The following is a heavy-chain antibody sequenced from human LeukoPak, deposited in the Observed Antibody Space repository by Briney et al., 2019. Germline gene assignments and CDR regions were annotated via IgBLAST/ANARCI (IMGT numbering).Heavy chain of an antibody. CDR2: IYYSGST. J-gene: IGHJ6*02. CDR1: GGSISSYY. Sequence: PSETLSLTCTVSGGSISSYYWSWIRQPPGKGLEGIGYIYYSGSTNYNPSLKSRVTISVDTSKNQFSLKLSSVTAADTAVYYCARGTRDPYCSSTSCYLRAYYGMDVWGQGTTVTVSS. D-gene: IGHD2-2*01. CDR3: ARGTRDPYCSSTSCYLRAYYGMDV. V-gene: IGHV4-59*01.